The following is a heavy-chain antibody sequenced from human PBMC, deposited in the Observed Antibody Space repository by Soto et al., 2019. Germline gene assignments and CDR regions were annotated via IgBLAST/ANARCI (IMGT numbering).Heavy chain of an antibody. CDR3: ARGHPLSSRRDNWFDP. D-gene: IGHD6-6*01. J-gene: IGHJ5*02. CDR1: GFTFSSYA. V-gene: IGHV3-30-3*01. CDR2: ISYDGSNK. Sequence: QTGGSLRLSCAASGFTFSSYAMHWVRQAPGKGLEWVAVISYDGSNKYYADSVKGRFTISRDNSKNTLYLQMNSLRAEDTAVYYCARGHPLSSRRDNWFDPWGQGTLVTVSS.